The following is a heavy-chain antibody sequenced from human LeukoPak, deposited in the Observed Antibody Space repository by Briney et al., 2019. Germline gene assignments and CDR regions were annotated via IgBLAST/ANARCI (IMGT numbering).Heavy chain of an antibody. J-gene: IGHJ4*02. CDR2: ISGDSIYI. V-gene: IGHV3-21*01. Sequence: GGSLRLSCAAAGFTFSSYSMNWVRQAPGRGLEWVSSISGDSIYIYYADSVRGRFTISRDNAKSSLFLQMNSLRAEDTAVYYCARCSSTGCASSPLAGYLYWGQGTLVTVSS. D-gene: IGHD2-2*01. CDR1: GFTFSSYS. CDR3: ARCSSTGCASSPLAGYLY.